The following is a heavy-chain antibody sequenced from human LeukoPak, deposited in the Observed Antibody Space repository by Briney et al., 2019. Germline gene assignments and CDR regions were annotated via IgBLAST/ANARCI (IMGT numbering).Heavy chain of an antibody. CDR1: GFTFDDYA. Sequence: GGSLRLSCAAPGFTFDDYAMHWVRQAPGKGLEWVSGISWNSGSIGYADSVKGRFTISRDNAKNSLYLQMNSLRAEDTALYYCAKDYGITMVRGGFDYWGQGTLVTVSS. CDR3: AKDYGITMVRGGFDY. J-gene: IGHJ4*02. CDR2: ISWNSGSI. D-gene: IGHD3-10*01. V-gene: IGHV3-9*01.